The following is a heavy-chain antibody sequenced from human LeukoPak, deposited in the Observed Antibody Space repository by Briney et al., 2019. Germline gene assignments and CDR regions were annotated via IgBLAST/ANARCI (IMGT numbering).Heavy chain of an antibody. D-gene: IGHD2-21*02. CDR2: IRSKANSYAT. Sequence: PGGSLRLSCAASGFTFSGSAMHWGRQASGQGLGWVGRIRSKANSYATAYAASVKGRFTISRDDSKNTAYLQMNSLKTEDTAVYYCTRLGDHQYYYYYMDVWGKGTTVTVSS. J-gene: IGHJ6*03. V-gene: IGHV3-73*01. CDR3: TRLGDHQYYYYYMDV. CDR1: GFTFSGSA.